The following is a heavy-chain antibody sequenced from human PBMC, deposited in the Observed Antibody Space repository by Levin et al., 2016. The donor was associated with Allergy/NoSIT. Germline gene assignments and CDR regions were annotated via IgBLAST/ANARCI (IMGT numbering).Heavy chain of an antibody. CDR1: GFTFSSYA. Sequence: GESLKISCAASGFTFSSYAMSWVRQAPGKGLEWVSAISGSGGSTYYADSVKGRFTISRDNAKNSLYLQMNSLRAEDTAVYYCAIVTEYCGGDCYPFDYWGQGTLVTVSS. V-gene: IGHV3-23*01. J-gene: IGHJ4*02. CDR3: AIVTEYCGGDCYPFDY. CDR2: ISGSGGST. D-gene: IGHD2-21*02.